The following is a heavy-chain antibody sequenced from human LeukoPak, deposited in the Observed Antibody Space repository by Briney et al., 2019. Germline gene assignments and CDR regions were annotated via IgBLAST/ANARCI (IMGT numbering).Heavy chain of an antibody. CDR2: MNPKSGDT. V-gene: IGHV1-8*01. J-gene: IGHJ6*03. Sequence: ASVKVSCKASRSTFKTYDILWVRQASGQGLEWMGWMNPKSGDTVCAETFQARVTMTRNISMNTAYMELSNLKSEDTAIYYCARGVLGYYYYYMDLWGEGTTVTVSS. CDR1: RSTFKTYD. CDR3: ARGVLGYYYYYMDL. D-gene: IGHD2-8*02.